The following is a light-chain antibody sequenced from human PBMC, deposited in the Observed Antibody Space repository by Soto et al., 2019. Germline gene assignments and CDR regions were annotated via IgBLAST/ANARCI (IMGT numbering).Light chain of an antibody. CDR1: QNINSY. Sequence: DIQMTQSPSSVSASVGDRVAITCRASQNINSYLNWYQQKPGKAPNLLIYAASTFQSGVPPRFSGSGSGTDFTLTITSLQPEDYAIYYCQQSYDIPTFGQGTKVEIK. CDR2: AAS. CDR3: QQSYDIPT. J-gene: IGKJ1*01. V-gene: IGKV1-39*01.